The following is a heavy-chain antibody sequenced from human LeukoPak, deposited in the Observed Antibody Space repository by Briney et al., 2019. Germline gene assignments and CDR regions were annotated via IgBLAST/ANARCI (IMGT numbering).Heavy chain of an antibody. J-gene: IGHJ4*02. V-gene: IGHV4-39*01. CDR1: AGSISSSNYY. CDR2: ISYSGST. Sequence: SETLSLTCTVSAGSISSSNYYWGWIRQPPGKGLEWIGSISYSGSTYYNPSLKSRVTISVDTSKNQFSLKLSSVTAADTAVYYCARRRYFDHWGQGTLVTVSS. CDR3: ARRRYFDH.